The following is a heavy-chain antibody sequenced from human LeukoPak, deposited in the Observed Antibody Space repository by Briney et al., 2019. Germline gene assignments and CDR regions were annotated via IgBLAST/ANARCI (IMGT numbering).Heavy chain of an antibody. CDR2: IMPLFNTA. CDR3: ARVDRSHFYPDV. V-gene: IGHV1-69*05. Sequence: AAVKVSCKASGGTFISYTITCGRHAPEQGLECMGGIMPLFNTAKYAQHFRGRVTMTTDESTSTAYLELRSLRFEDTAMYYCARVDRSHFYPDVWGKGAPVTVSS. CDR1: GGTFISYT. J-gene: IGHJ6*03.